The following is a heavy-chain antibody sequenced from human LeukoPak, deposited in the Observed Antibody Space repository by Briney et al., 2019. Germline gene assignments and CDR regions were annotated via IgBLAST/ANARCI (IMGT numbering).Heavy chain of an antibody. J-gene: IGHJ4*02. V-gene: IGHV3-11*01. CDR1: GFSFSDYY. CDR3: AGKSGVSGFFDS. Sequence: GGSLRLSCAASGFSFSDYYMSWIRQAPGKGLEWVSYISRGGNTIYYADSVKGRFTISRDNAKNFLYLQMDSLRAEDTAMYYYAGKSGVSGFFDSWGQGTLVTVSS. D-gene: IGHD5/OR15-5a*01. CDR2: ISRGGNTI.